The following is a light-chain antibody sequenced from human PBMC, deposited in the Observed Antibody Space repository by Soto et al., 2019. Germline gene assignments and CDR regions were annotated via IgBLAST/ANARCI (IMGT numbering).Light chain of an antibody. V-gene: IGLV2-8*01. CDR2: EVT. Sequence: QSALTQPPSASGSPGQSVTISCTGTNSDVGGYNYVSWYQQYPGKAPKLLIYEVTKRPSGVPDRFSGSKSGNTAYLTVSGLQAEDEADYYCNSFAGSAQGVFGGGTKLTVL. J-gene: IGLJ3*02. CDR1: NSDVGGYNY. CDR3: NSFAGSAQGV.